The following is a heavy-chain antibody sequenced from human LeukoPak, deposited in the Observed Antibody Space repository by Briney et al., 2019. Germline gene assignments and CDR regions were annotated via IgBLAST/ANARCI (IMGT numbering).Heavy chain of an antibody. J-gene: IGHJ4*02. D-gene: IGHD3-10*01. Sequence: PSETLSLTCTVSGGSISSSSYYWGWIRQPPGKGLEWIGSIYYSGSTYYNPSLKSRVTISVDTSKNQFSLKLSSVTAADTAVYYCARGGSMVRGVIISPFFDYWGQGSLVTVSS. CDR1: GGSISSSSYY. CDR3: ARGGSMVRGVIISPFFDY. V-gene: IGHV4-39*01. CDR2: IYYSGST.